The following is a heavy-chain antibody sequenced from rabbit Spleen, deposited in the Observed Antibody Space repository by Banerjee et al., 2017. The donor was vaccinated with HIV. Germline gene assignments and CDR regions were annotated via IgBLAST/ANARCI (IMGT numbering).Heavy chain of an antibody. CDR2: IDPIFGIT. CDR1: GFTLSSYY. V-gene: IGHV1S7*01. D-gene: IGHD8-1*01. J-gene: IGHJ4*01. Sequence: QSLKESGGGLVQPGGSLKLSCTASGFTLSSYYMNWVRQAPGKGLEWIGYIDPIFGITYYANWVNGRFSISRENAQNTVFLQMTSLTAADTATYFCARDGAGGSYFALWGPGTLVTVS. CDR3: ARDGAGGSYFAL.